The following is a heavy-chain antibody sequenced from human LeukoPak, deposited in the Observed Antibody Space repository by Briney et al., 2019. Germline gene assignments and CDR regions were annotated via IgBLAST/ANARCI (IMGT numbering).Heavy chain of an antibody. D-gene: IGHD6-13*01. Sequence: SETLSLTCAVSGYSISSGYYWGWIRQPPGKGLEWIGSIYHSGSTYYNPSLKSRVTISVDTSKNQFSLKLSSVTAADMAVYYCARGEQQLAIDYWGQGTLVTVSS. J-gene: IGHJ4*02. CDR3: ARGEQQLAIDY. V-gene: IGHV4-38-2*01. CDR1: GYSISSGYY. CDR2: IYHSGST.